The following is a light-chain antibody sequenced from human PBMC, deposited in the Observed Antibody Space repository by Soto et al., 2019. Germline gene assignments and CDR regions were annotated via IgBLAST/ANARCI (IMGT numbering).Light chain of an antibody. CDR1: QGIKNE. V-gene: IGKV1-17*02. Sequence: NKSAAAVSASVGDRVTITCRASQGIKNELGWYQQKSGKAPKRLIFGATTLQSGVPSRFSGGGSRTDFTLTITHLQPDDFATYYCQQYKIYSWTFGQGTKVDIK. J-gene: IGKJ1*01. CDR3: QQYKIYSWT. CDR2: GAT.